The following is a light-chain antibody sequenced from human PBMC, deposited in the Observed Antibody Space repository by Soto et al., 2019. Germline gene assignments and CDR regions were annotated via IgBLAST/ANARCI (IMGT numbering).Light chain of an antibody. CDR1: SSEVGGYNY. V-gene: IGLV2-14*01. CDR2: DVT. Sequence: QSVLTQPSSGFGSPGQSIAISCTGTSSEVGGYNYVSWYQQHPGKAPKLMDYDVTNRPSGVSNHFSGSKSGNTASLTISGLQAEDEADYYCSSYTRSTSLYFGTGTKVTVL. J-gene: IGLJ1*01. CDR3: SSYTRSTSLY.